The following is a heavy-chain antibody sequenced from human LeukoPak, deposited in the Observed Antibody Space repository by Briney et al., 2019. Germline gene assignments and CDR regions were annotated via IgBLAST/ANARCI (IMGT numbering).Heavy chain of an antibody. V-gene: IGHV1-18*01. CDR3: ARGVPMITFGGVIVIPVGYFDY. J-gene: IGHJ4*02. Sequence: ASVKVSCKASGYTFTSYGISWVRQAPGQGLEWMGWISAYNGNTNYEQKLQGRVTMTTETSTSIAYMELRSLRSDDTAVYYCARGVPMITFGGVIVIPVGYFDYWGQGTLVTVSS. CDR1: GYTFTSYG. CDR2: ISAYNGNT. D-gene: IGHD3-16*02.